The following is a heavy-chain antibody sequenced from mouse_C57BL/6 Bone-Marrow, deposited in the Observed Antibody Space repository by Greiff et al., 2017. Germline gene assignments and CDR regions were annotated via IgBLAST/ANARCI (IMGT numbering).Heavy chain of an antibody. CDR3: ASGGSTVVADY. CDR2: IDPSDSYT. V-gene: IGHV1-50*01. CDR1: GYTFTSYW. Sequence: QVQLQQPGAELVKPGASVKLSCKASGYTFTSYWMQWVKQRPGQGLEWIGEIDPSDSYTNYNQKFKGKATLTVDTSSSTAYMQLSSLTSEDSAVYYCASGGSTVVADYWGQGTTLTVSS. D-gene: IGHD1-1*01. J-gene: IGHJ2*01.